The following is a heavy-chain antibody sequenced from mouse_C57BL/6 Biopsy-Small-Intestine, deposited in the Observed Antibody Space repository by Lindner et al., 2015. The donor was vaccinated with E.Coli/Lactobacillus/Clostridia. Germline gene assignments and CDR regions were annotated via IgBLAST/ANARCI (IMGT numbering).Heavy chain of an antibody. CDR1: GYSFTGYY. D-gene: IGHD2-3*01. Sequence: EVQLQESGPELVKPGRSVKISCKASGYSFTGYYMNWVKQSPEKSLEWIGEINPSTGGTTYNQKFKAKATLTVDKSSSTAYMQLKSLTSEDSAVYYCARFGIYDGYYYFDYWGQGTTLTVSS. J-gene: IGHJ2*01. CDR3: ARFGIYDGYYYFDY. CDR2: INPSTGGT. V-gene: IGHV1-42*01.